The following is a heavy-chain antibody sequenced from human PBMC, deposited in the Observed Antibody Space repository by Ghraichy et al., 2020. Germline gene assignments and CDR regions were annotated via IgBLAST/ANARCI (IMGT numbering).Heavy chain of an antibody. V-gene: IGHV3-48*04. CDR3: ARVMITFGGVIAHDAFDI. D-gene: IGHD3-16*02. CDR1: GFTFSSYS. J-gene: IGHJ3*02. Sequence: WGSLRLSCAASGFTFSSYSMNWVRQAPGKGLEWVSYISSSSSTIYYADSVKGRFTISRDNAKNSLYLQMNSLRAEDTAVYYCARVMITFGGVIAHDAFDIWGQGTMVTVSS. CDR2: ISSSSSTI.